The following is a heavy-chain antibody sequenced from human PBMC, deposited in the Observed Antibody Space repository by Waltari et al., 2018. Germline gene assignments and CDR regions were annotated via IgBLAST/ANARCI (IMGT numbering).Heavy chain of an antibody. V-gene: IGHV1-2*02. CDR1: GYTFTDYF. CDR2: INPQNGGT. D-gene: IGHD1-1*01. J-gene: IGHJ4*02. CDR3: AKGASTYGSTGGFDY. Sequence: QVQVVQSGAEVKKPGDSVKGSCKTSGYTFTDYFFPWVRQAPGQGLEWLGWINPQNGGTNYAQKFQGRVTMSRDTSSSTAYMDLSRLRSDDTAVYYCAKGASTYGSTGGFDYWGQGALITVSS.